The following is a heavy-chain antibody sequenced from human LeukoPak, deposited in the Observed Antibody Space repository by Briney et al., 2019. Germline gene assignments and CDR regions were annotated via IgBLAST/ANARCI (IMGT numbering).Heavy chain of an antibody. Sequence: SETLSLTCTVSGGSISSSSYYWSWIRQPPGKGLEWIGSINYSGNTYYNPSLKSRVTTSVDTPKNQFSLKLSSVTAADTAVYNCARYVVSGSGKYYFDYWGQGTLVTVSS. CDR3: ARYVVSGSGKYYFDY. CDR1: GGSISSSSYY. D-gene: IGHD3-10*01. V-gene: IGHV4-39*01. CDR2: INYSGNT. J-gene: IGHJ4*02.